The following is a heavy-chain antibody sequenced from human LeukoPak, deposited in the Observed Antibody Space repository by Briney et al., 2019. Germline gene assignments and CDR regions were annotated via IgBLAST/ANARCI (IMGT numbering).Heavy chain of an antibody. CDR1: GGTFSSYA. J-gene: IGHJ4*02. Sequence: SVKVSCKASGGTFSSYAISWVRQAPGQGLEWMGGIIPIFGTANYAQKFQGRVTMTEDTSTDTAYMELSSLRSEDTAVYYCATDLGAFLTTHYWGQGTLVTVSS. CDR3: ATDLGAFLTTHY. D-gene: IGHD3-9*01. CDR2: IIPIFGTA. V-gene: IGHV1-69*06.